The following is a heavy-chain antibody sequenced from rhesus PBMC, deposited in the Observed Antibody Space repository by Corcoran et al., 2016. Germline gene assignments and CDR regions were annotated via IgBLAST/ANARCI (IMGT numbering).Heavy chain of an antibody. J-gene: IGHJ6*01. Sequence: QVTLKESGPALVKPTQTLPLTCTFSGFSLRTSGMVVGWIRQPPGKSLEWLESIYWDDDKYNSTSMKSRITMSKDTSKNQVVLTMTNMDPVDTATYYCARVTVTTPHYGLDSWGQGVVGTVSS. CDR2: IYWDDDK. CDR1: GFSLRTSGMV. V-gene: IGHV2S1*01. D-gene: IGHD4-23*01. CDR3: ARVTVTTPHYGLDS.